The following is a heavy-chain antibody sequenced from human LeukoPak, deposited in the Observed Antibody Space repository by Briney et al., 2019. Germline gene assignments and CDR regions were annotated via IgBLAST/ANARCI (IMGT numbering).Heavy chain of an antibody. CDR1: GGSISGYY. V-gene: IGHV4-59*01. Sequence: PSETLSLTCTVSGGSISGYYWSWIRQPPGKGLEWIGYIYYSGSTNYNPSLKSRVTISVDTSKNQFSLKLSSVTAADTALYYCASAQYGARFDYWGQGTLVTVSS. CDR2: IYYSGST. D-gene: IGHD3-10*01. CDR3: ASAQYGARFDY. J-gene: IGHJ4*02.